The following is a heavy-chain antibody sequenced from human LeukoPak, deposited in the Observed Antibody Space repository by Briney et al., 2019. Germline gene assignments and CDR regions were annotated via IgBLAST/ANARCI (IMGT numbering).Heavy chain of an antibody. CDR1: GFSFSNYW. D-gene: IGHD1-1*01. CDR3: ARADNWQSGGA. Sequence: GGSLRLSCVASGFSFSNYWMYWGRQAPGKGLVWVSRINSDGSYTDYADSAKGRFTISRDNAKDTMYLQMNSLRADDTAVYYCARADNWQSGGAWGQGTLVTVSS. CDR2: INSDGSYT. J-gene: IGHJ5*02. V-gene: IGHV3-74*01.